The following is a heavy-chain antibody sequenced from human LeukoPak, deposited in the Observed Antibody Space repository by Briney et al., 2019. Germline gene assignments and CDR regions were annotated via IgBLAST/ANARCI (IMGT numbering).Heavy chain of an antibody. CDR1: GGTFSSYA. Sequence: ASVKVSCKASGGTFSSYAISWVRQAPGQGLEWMGIINPSGGSTSYAQNFQGRVTITADKSTSTAYMELSSLRSEDTAVYYCARGDDIVVVVAAMDVWGQGTLVTVSS. V-gene: IGHV1-69*04. J-gene: IGHJ4*02. CDR3: ARGDDIVVVVAAMDV. CDR2: INPSGGST. D-gene: IGHD2-15*01.